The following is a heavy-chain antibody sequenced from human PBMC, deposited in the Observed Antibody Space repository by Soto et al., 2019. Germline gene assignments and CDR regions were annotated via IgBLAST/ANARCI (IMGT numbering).Heavy chain of an antibody. V-gene: IGHV4-31*03. CDR3: ARDQYCSGGSCYSDSYYYGMDV. CDR1: GGSISSGGYY. CDR2: IYYSGST. Sequence: QVQLQESGPGLVKPSQTLSLTCTVSGGSISSGGYYWSWICQHPGKGLEWIGYIYYSGSTYYNPSLKSRVTISVDTSKNQFSLKLSSVTAADTAVYYCARDQYCSGGSCYSDSYYYGMDVWGQGTTVTVSS. J-gene: IGHJ6*02. D-gene: IGHD2-15*01.